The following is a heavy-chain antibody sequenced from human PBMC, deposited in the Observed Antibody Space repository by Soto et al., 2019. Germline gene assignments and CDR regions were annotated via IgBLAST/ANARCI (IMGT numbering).Heavy chain of an antibody. Sequence: SETLSLTCTVSGGSVSKGRYYWSWIRQPPGKGLEWIGYVYYSGSTNYNPSLKSRVTISVDTSKNQFSLKLSSVTAADTAVYYCARDSIDGIGYYYGMDVWGQGTTVTVSS. D-gene: IGHD6-6*01. CDR3: ARDSIDGIGYYYGMDV. CDR2: VYYSGST. CDR1: GGSVSKGRYY. J-gene: IGHJ6*02. V-gene: IGHV4-61*01.